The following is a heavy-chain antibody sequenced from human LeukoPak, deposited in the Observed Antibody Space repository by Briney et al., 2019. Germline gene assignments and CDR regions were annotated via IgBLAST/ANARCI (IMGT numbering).Heavy chain of an antibody. V-gene: IGHV1-69*13. D-gene: IGHD2-15*01. CDR2: IIPIFGTA. CDR3: ARPGGYCSGGSCYHLGY. CDR1: GGTFSSYA. Sequence: SVKVSCKASGGTFSSYAISWVRQAPGQGLEWMGGIIPIFGTANYAQKFQGRVTITADESTSTAYMELSSLRSEDTAVYYCARPGGYCSGGSCYHLGYWGQGTLVTVSS. J-gene: IGHJ4*02.